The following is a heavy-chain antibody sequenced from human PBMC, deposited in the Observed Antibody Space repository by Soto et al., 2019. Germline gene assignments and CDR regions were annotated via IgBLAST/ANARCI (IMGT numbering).Heavy chain of an antibody. CDR1: GFTFSSYA. CDR3: ARLSRSGYSYGSIFDF. D-gene: IGHD5-18*01. V-gene: IGHV3-7*03. J-gene: IGHJ4*02. CDR2: IEQNGSEK. Sequence: PGGSLRLSCAASGFTFSSYAMSWVRQAPGKGLEWVANIEQNGSEKYYVDSVKGRFTISRDNAKNSQYLQMNSLRAEDTAVYYCARLSRSGYSYGSIFDFWGQGTLVTVSS.